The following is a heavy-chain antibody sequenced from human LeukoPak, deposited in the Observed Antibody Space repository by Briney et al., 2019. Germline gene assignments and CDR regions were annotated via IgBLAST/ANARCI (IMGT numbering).Heavy chain of an antibody. J-gene: IGHJ6*03. CDR1: GYTFTGYY. CDR3: ARGVPAAYYYYYMDV. V-gene: IGHV1-2*02. Sequence: ASVKVSCKTSGYTFTGYYIHWVRQAPGQGLEWMGWSNPNSGGTKYAQKFQGRITMTRDTSLNTAYMELSRLRSDDTAVYYCARGVPAAYYYYYMDVWGKGTTVTVSS. D-gene: IGHD2-15*01. CDR2: SNPNSGGT.